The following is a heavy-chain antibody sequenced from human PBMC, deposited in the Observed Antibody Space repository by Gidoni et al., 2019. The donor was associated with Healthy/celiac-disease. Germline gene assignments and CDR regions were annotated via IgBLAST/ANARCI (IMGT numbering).Heavy chain of an antibody. J-gene: IGHJ6*02. CDR1: GGSFSGYY. CDR3: ARGNVVVPAATSYYYYGMDV. D-gene: IGHD2-2*01. Sequence: QVQLQQWGAGLLKPSETLSLTCAVYGGSFSGYYWRWIRQPPGQGLEWSGEINHSGSTNYNPSLKSRVTISVDTSKNQYALKLSSVTAADTAVYYCARGNVVVPAATSYYYYGMDVWGQGTTVTVSS. V-gene: IGHV4-34*01. CDR2: INHSGST.